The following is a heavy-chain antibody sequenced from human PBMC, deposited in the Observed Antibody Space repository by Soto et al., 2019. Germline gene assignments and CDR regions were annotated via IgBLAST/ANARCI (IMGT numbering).Heavy chain of an antibody. CDR1: GFTVKIYS. V-gene: IGHV3-48*02. J-gene: IGHJ6*02. D-gene: IGHD3-10*01. CDR2: INSGGTI. CDR3: ARDGRRGYDMDV. Sequence: TCGCPRLGCAACGFTVKIYSMNWARQAPGKGLEWVSYINSGGTIYYADSVKGRFTISRDNAKNSLYLQMNSLRDEDTAVYYCARDGRRGYDMDVWGQGTTVTVSS.